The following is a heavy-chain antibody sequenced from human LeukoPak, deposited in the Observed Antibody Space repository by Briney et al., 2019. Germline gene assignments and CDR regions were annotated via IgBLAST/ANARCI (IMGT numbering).Heavy chain of an antibody. Sequence: SETLSLTCAVYGGSFSSYYWSWIRQPPGKGLEWIGEINHSGSTNYNPSLKSRVTISVDTSKNQFSLKLSSVTAADTAVYYCARGRTSRRSSAMYYWGQGTLVTVSS. V-gene: IGHV4-34*01. CDR2: INHSGST. J-gene: IGHJ4*02. CDR1: GGSFSSYY. D-gene: IGHD2-2*01. CDR3: ARGRTSRRSSAMYY.